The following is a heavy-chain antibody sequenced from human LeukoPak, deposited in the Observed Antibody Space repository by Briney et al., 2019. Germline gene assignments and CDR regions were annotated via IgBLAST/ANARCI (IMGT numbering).Heavy chain of an antibody. D-gene: IGHD1-26*01. CDR2: FSHGGTT. V-gene: IGHV4-38-2*02. CDR3: ARGSIVGALSFDS. CDR1: GYSISTDYF. Sequence: SETLSLTCTVSGYSISTDYFWGWIRQPPGKGLEWIGSFSHGGTTYYKSSLRSRVAISVDTSKNQLSLKLSSVTAADTAVYYCARGSIVGALSFDSWGQGTLVAVSS. J-gene: IGHJ4*02.